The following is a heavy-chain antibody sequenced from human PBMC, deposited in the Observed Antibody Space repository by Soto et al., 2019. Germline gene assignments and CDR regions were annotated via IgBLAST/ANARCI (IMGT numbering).Heavy chain of an antibody. CDR2: IHSDGSST. D-gene: IGHD1-26*01. Sequence: GGPLRLSCVASDFNFGSYWMHWVRQVPGKGLVWVSRIHSDGSSTTYADSVKGRFTISRDNAKNMLYLQMASLRVEDTAVYYCARGDVGAFDLWGQGTMVTVSS. V-gene: IGHV3-74*03. J-gene: IGHJ3*01. CDR1: DFNFGSYW. CDR3: ARGDVGAFDL.